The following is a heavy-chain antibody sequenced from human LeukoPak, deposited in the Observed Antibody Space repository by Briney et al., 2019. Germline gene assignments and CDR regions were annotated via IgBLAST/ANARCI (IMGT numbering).Heavy chain of an antibody. J-gene: IGHJ3*02. CDR2: ISSSGSTI. Sequence: AGGSLRLSCAASGFTFSSYWMSWIRQAPGKGLEWVSYISSSGSTIYYADSVKGRFTISRDNAKNSLYLQMNSLRAEDTAVYYCASGRWEYQLLYAFDIWGQGTMVTVSS. V-gene: IGHV3-11*01. D-gene: IGHD2-2*01. CDR3: ASGRWEYQLLYAFDI. CDR1: GFTFSSYW.